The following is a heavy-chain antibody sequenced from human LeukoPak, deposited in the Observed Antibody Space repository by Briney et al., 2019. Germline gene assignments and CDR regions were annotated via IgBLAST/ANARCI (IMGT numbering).Heavy chain of an antibody. V-gene: IGHV3-23*01. CDR1: GGTFSSYA. CDR2: ISASGGST. CDR3: LNSRYSSSWSFDY. D-gene: IGHD6-13*01. J-gene: IGHJ4*02. Sequence: VASVKVSCKASGGTFSSYAMSWVRQAPGKGLEWVSAISASGGSTYYADSVRGRFTISRHNSLNTLYLQMNSLRAEDTAVYYFLNSRYSSSWSFDYWGQGTLVSVSS.